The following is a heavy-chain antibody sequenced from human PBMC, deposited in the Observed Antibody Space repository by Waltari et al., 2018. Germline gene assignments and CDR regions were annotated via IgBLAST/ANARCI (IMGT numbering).Heavy chain of an antibody. J-gene: IGHJ5*02. CDR1: GGSISSSSYY. CDR3: ARDTVGVVAATPGWFDP. Sequence: QLQLQESGPGLVKPSETLSLTCTVSGGSISSSSYYWGWIRQPPGKGLEWIGSIYYSGSTYYNPSLKSRGTMTRDTSISTAYMELSRLRSDDTAVYYCARDTVGVVAATPGWFDPWGQGTLVTVSS. D-gene: IGHD2-15*01. V-gene: IGHV4-39*02. CDR2: IYYSGST.